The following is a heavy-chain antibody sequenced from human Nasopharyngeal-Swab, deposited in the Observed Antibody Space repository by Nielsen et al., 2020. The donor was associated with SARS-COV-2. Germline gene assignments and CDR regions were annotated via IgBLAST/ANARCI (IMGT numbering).Heavy chain of an antibody. Sequence: VRQAPGKGLEWVSGISGSGGSTSYADSVKGRFTISRDNSKNTLYVQMNSLRAEDTAVYYCAKGGYCSSTSCKDFFDYWGQGTLVNVSS. CDR3: AKGGYCSSTSCKDFFDY. J-gene: IGHJ4*02. V-gene: IGHV3-23*01. CDR2: ISGSGGST. D-gene: IGHD2-2*01.